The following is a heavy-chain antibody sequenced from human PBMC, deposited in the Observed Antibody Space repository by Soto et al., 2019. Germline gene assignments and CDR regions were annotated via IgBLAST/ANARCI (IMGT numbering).Heavy chain of an antibody. CDR1: GYTLTELS. CDR3: ATREVPAGAYYYYYGMDV. V-gene: IGHV1-24*01. D-gene: IGHD2-2*01. J-gene: IGHJ6*02. CDR2: FDPEDGET. Sequence: ASVKVSCKVSGYTLTELSMHWVRQAPGKGLEWMGGFDPEDGETIYAQKFQGRVTVTEDTSTDTAYMELSSLRSEDTAVYYCATREVPAGAYYYYYGMDVWGQGTTVTVSS.